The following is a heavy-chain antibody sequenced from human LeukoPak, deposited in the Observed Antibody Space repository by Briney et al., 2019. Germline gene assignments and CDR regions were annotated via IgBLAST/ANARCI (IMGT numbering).Heavy chain of an antibody. Sequence: GGSLRLSCAASGFTFSSYAMTWVRQAPGKGLEWVSAISDSGGRTSYADSVKGRFTISRDNSKNTLYLQMDSLRAEDTAVYYCARAHFYDSGTYYSPFDYWGQGTLVTVSS. V-gene: IGHV3-23*01. CDR3: ARAHFYDSGTYYSPFDY. CDR2: ISDSGGRT. J-gene: IGHJ4*02. D-gene: IGHD3-22*01. CDR1: GFTFSSYA.